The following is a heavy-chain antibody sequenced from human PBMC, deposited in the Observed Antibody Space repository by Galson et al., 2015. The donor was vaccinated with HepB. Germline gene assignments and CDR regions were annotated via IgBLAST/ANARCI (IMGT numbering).Heavy chain of an antibody. CDR3: ARGREFLNWFDP. CDR2: IYHNVTT. Sequence: LSLTCGVYGGSFSDDYWNWIRQPPGKGLEWIGEIYHNVTTNYNPSLKSRVTISVDTSKKQFSLKVTSVTAADTAVYYCARGREFLNWFDPWGQGTLVIVSS. J-gene: IGHJ5*02. CDR1: GGSFSDDY. V-gene: IGHV4-34*01. D-gene: IGHD2/OR15-2a*01.